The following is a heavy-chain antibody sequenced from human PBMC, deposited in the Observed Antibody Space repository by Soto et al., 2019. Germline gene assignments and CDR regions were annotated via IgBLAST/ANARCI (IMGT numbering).Heavy chain of an antibody. J-gene: IGHJ6*03. CDR3: ARGYATPRPFGVDNYSDRDV. V-gene: IGHV4-59*01. D-gene: IGHD2-15*01. CDR2: INRSGGT. Sequence: QVQLQESGPGLVKPSETLSLSCTVSGVSFSNYYWSWIHQPPGKGLEWIGNINRSGGTDYNPSLTSRVTTSLDTSSRQFVLMLTSVTAAYTAAYYYARGYATPRPFGVDNYSDRDVCGSSTAVIVS. CDR1: GVSFSNYY.